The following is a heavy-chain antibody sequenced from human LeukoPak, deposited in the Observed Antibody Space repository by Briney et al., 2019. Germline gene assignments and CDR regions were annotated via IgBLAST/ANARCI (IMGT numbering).Heavy chain of an antibody. J-gene: IGHJ4*02. Sequence: PGRSLRLSCAASGFTFSSYGMHWVRQAPGKGLEWVSAISGSGGSTYYADSVKGRFTISRDNSKNTLYLQMNSLRAEDTAVYYCAKHEAYGSGRGPFDYWGQGTLVTVSS. CDR2: ISGSGGST. CDR1: GFTFSSYG. CDR3: AKHEAYGSGRGPFDY. V-gene: IGHV3-23*01. D-gene: IGHD3-10*01.